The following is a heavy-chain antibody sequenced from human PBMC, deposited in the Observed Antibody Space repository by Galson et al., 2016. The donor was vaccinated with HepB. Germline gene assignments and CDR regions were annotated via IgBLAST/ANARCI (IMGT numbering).Heavy chain of an antibody. D-gene: IGHD5-24*01. Sequence: SLRLSCAASGFAFSNSAMGWIRQVPGKGLEWVSTISPGRPNTHHADFVWSRFTISSDDAKDTVFLHMYSLRDEDTAVYYCAVWLQAHFDHWGQGTFVAVSS. CDR3: AVWLQAHFDH. CDR2: ISPGRPNT. V-gene: IGHV3-23*01. CDR1: GFAFSNSA. J-gene: IGHJ4*02.